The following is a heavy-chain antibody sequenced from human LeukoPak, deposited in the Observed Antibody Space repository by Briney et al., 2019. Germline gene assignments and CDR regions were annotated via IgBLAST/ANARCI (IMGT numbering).Heavy chain of an antibody. J-gene: IGHJ1*01. CDR2: INPNSGGT. V-gene: IGHV1-2*02. CDR3: VRDVTRGGY. Sequence: GASVKVSCKASGYTFTGYYMHWVRQAPGQGLEWMGWINPNSGGTNYAQKFRGRVTLTRDTSISTAFMEMSGLTSDDTAVYYCVRDVTRGGYWGQGSLVTVSS. CDR1: GYTFTGYY. D-gene: IGHD3-10*01.